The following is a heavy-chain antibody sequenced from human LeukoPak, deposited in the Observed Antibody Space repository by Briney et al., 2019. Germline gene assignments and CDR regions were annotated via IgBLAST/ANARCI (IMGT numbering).Heavy chain of an antibody. CDR3: ARESWFGERSFDY. Sequence: SETLSLTCTVSGGSISSSSYYWVWIRQPPGKGLEWIGSIYYSGSTYYNPSLKSRVTISVDMSKNQFSLKLSSVTAADTAVYYCARESWFGERSFDYWGQGTLVTVSS. V-gene: IGHV4-39*02. CDR1: GGSISSSSYY. CDR2: IYYSGST. J-gene: IGHJ4*02. D-gene: IGHD3-10*01.